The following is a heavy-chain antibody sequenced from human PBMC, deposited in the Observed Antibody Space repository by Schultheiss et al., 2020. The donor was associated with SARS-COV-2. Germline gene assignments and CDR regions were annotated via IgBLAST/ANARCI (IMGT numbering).Heavy chain of an antibody. J-gene: IGHJ4*02. Sequence: SETLSLTCTVSGGSISSGGYYWSWIRQHPGKGLEWIGYIYYSGSTNYNPSLKSRVTISVDTSKNQFSLKLSSVTAADTAVYYCASGGVSSGYQHHPLNYFDYWGQGTLVTVSS. CDR1: GGSISSGGYY. D-gene: IGHD3-22*01. CDR3: ASGGVSSGYQHHPLNYFDY. V-gene: IGHV4-31*03. CDR2: IYYSGST.